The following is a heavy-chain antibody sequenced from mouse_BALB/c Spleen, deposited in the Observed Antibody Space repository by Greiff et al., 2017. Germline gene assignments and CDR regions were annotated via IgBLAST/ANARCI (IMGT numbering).Heavy chain of an antibody. CDR1: GYSITSDYA. CDR2: ISYSGST. J-gene: IGHJ4*01. V-gene: IGHV3-2*02. Sequence: DVQLQESGPGLVKPSQSLSLTCTVTGYSITSDYAWNWIRQFPGNKLEWMGYISYSGSTSYNPSLKSRISITRDTSKNQFFLQLNSVTTEDTATYYCARGILRYYAMDYWGQGTSVTVSS. D-gene: IGHD1-1*01. CDR3: ARGILRYYAMDY.